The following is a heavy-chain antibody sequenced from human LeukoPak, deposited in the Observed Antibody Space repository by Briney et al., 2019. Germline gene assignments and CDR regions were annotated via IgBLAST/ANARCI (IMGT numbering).Heavy chain of an antibody. Sequence: ASVKVSCKASGYTFTGYYMHWVRQAPGQGLEWMGWINPNSGGTNCAQKFQGRVTMTRGTSISTAYMELSRLRSDDTAVYYCARVVVRDYYYYMDVWGKGTTVTVSS. V-gene: IGHV1-2*02. J-gene: IGHJ6*03. CDR1: GYTFTGYY. D-gene: IGHD2-15*01. CDR2: INPNSGGT. CDR3: ARVVVRDYYYYMDV.